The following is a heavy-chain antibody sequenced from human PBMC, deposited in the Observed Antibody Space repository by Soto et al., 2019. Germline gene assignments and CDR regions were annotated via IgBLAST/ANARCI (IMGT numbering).Heavy chain of an antibody. J-gene: IGHJ5*02. V-gene: IGHV1-69*01. CDR3: ARSYDYAWGSYRYGWFDP. D-gene: IGHD3-16*02. Sequence: QVQLVQSGAEVKKPGSSVKVSCKASGGTFSSYAISWVRQAPGQGLEWMGGIIPIFGTANYAQKFQGRVTITADESTSTAYMELSSLRSEDTAVYYCARSYDYAWGSYRYGWFDPWGQGTLVTVSS. CDR2: IIPIFGTA. CDR1: GGTFSSYA.